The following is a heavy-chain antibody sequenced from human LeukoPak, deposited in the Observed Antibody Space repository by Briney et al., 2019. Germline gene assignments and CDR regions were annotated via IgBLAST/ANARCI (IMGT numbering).Heavy chain of an antibody. Sequence: ASVKVSCKASGGTFSSYAISWVRQAPGQGLEWMGRIIPIFGTANYAQKFQGRVTITADESTSTAYMELSSLRSEDTAVYYCASKLDSYGAYYYYYMDVWGKGTTVTVSS. CDR2: IIPIFGTA. J-gene: IGHJ6*03. CDR3: ASKLDSYGAYYYYYMDV. CDR1: GGTFSSYA. D-gene: IGHD5-18*01. V-gene: IGHV1-69*13.